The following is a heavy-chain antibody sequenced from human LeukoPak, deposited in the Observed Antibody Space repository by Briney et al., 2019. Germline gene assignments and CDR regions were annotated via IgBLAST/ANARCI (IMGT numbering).Heavy chain of an antibody. V-gene: IGHV4-61*02. J-gene: IGHJ4*02. D-gene: IGHD6-19*01. CDR2: IYTSGST. CDR3: AREMSSWYPGAADY. Sequence: PSETLSLTCTVSGGSISSGSYYWSWIRQPAGKGLEWIGRIYTSGSTNYNPSLKSRVTISVDTSKNQFSLKLSSVTAADTAVYYCAREMSSWYPGAADYWGQGTLVTVSS. CDR1: GGSISSGSYY.